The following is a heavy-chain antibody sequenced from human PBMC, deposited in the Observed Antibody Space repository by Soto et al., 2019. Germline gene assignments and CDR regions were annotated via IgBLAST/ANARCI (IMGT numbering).Heavy chain of an antibody. CDR1: GFSFSRFE. J-gene: IGHJ6*02. V-gene: IGHV3-48*01. Sequence: GGSLRLSCAASGFSFSRFEMNWVRQAPGKGLEWVSYISSSSDIIYYADSVKGRFTISRDNSKNTLYLQMNSLRAEDTAVYYCAKWDCSSTSGYIPNYYYYGMDVWGQGTTVAVSS. D-gene: IGHD2-2*02. CDR2: ISSSSDII. CDR3: AKWDCSSTSGYIPNYYYYGMDV.